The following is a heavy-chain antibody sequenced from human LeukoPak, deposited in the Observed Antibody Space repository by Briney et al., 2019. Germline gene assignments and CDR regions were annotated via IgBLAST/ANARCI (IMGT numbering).Heavy chain of an antibody. D-gene: IGHD6-19*01. CDR3: ASPGYSSGWYYFDY. J-gene: IGHJ4*02. Sequence: GRSLRLSCAASGFTFSSYGMHWVRQAPGKGLEWVAVISYDGSNKYYADSVKGRFTISRDNSKNTLYLQMNSLRAGDTAVYYCASPGYSSGWYYFDYWGQGTLVTVSS. CDR1: GFTFSSYG. CDR2: ISYDGSNK. V-gene: IGHV3-30*03.